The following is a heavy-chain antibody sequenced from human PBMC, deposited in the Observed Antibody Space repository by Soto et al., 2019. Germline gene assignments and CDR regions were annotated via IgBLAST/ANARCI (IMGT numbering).Heavy chain of an antibody. CDR1: GFTFSTYT. Sequence: PSETLSLSCAASGFTFSTYTMNWVRQAPGKGLEWVSGITQTETGTHYADSVKGRFTISRDNSKNTLYLQMNSLRAEDTAVYYCAKSDSSGHGSWFDPWGQGTLVTVSS. J-gene: IGHJ5*02. V-gene: IGHV3-23*05. D-gene: IGHD3-22*01. CDR2: ITQTETGT. CDR3: AKSDSSGHGSWFDP.